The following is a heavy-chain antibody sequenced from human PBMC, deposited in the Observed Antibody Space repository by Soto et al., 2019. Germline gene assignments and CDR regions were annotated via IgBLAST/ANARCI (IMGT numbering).Heavy chain of an antibody. CDR1: GFIFDDYA. D-gene: IGHD3-3*01. Sequence: GGSLRLSCAASGFIFDDYAMHWVRQAPGKGLEWVSGISWNSGSVGYADSVRGRFTISRDNAKNSLYLQMNSLRPEDTALYYCARDRDYSFWSGYYEHWGQGTLVTVSS. V-gene: IGHV3-9*01. CDR3: ARDRDYSFWSGYYEH. CDR2: ISWNSGSV. J-gene: IGHJ4*02.